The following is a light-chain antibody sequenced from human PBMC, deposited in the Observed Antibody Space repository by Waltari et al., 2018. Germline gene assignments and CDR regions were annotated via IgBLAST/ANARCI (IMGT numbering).Light chain of an antibody. V-gene: IGKV3-11*01. Sequence: ETVLTQSPGTLSLSPGERATLSCRASQNVDRYLAWYQNKPGQAPRLLIDDASIRATGIPDRFSGSGSGTDFTLTINSLEPDDFATYYCQQRKNWPPLTFGGGNKVEIK. CDR3: QQRKNWPPLT. CDR2: DAS. J-gene: IGKJ4*01. CDR1: QNVDRY.